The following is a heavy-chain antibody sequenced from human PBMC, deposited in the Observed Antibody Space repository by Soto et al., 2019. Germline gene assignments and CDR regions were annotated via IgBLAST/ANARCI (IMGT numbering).Heavy chain of an antibody. V-gene: IGHV3-30*18. J-gene: IGHJ6*02. CDR1: GFTFSSYG. CDR2: ISYDGSNK. CDR3: AKVGRITGTYYYYYGMDV. D-gene: IGHD1-20*01. Sequence: QVQLVESGGGVVQPGRSLRLSCAASGFTFSSYGMHWVRQAPGKGLEWVAVISYDGSNKYYADSVKGRFTISRDNSKNTLYLQMNSLRAEDTDVYYCAKVGRITGTYYYYYGMDVWGQGTTVTVSS.